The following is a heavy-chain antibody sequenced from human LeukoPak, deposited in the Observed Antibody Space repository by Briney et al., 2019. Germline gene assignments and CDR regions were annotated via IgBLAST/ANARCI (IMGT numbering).Heavy chain of an antibody. V-gene: IGHV3-48*04. J-gene: IGHJ5*02. Sequence: GGSLRLSCAASGFTFSNYGMNWVRQAPGKGLEWVSYISSTSSNIAYADSVKGRFTISRDNVKNSLYLQINSLRVEDMSVYYCARTSYWFDPWGQGTLVTVSS. CDR1: GFTFSNYG. CDR3: ARTSYWFDP. CDR2: ISSTSSNI.